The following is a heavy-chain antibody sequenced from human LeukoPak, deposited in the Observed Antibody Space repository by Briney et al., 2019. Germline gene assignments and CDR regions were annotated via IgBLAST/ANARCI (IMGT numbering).Heavy chain of an antibody. CDR2: TDPNSGNT. CDR1: GYTFTSYD. D-gene: IGHD3-10*01. J-gene: IGHJ4*02. CDR3: ARGDLWFGESFDY. Sequence: ASVKVSCKASGYTFTSYDINWVRQATGQGLEWMGWTDPNSGNTGYAQKFQGRVTMTRNTSISTAYMELSSLRSEDTAVYYCARGDLWFGESFDYWGQGTLVTVSS. V-gene: IGHV1-8*01.